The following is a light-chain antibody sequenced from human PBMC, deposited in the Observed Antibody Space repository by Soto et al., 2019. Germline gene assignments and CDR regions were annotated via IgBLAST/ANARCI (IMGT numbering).Light chain of an antibody. Sequence: DIVMTQSTDSLAVSLGERATINCKSSQSVLYRSIHKYYLDWYQQKPGKPPNLLIYWASTRGSGVPERFSGSGSGTDFTRTISSLQAEDDAVYYCQKYYTTPLTFGGGTKVEIK. CDR3: QKYYTTPLT. V-gene: IGKV4-1*01. CDR2: WAS. CDR1: QSVLYRSIHKYY. J-gene: IGKJ4*01.